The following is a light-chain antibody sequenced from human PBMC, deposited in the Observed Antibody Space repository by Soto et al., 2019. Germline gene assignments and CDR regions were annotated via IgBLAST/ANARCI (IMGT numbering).Light chain of an antibody. CDR1: QSISSY. J-gene: IGKJ1*01. CDR2: AAS. CDR3: QQSYSTLSWT. Sequence: DIQMTQSPSSLSASVGDRVTITCRASQSISSYLNWYQQKPGKAPQLLISAASSLQSGVPSRFSGSGSGTDFTLTISSLRPEDFATYYCQQSYSTLSWTFGQGTKVEIK. V-gene: IGKV1-39*01.